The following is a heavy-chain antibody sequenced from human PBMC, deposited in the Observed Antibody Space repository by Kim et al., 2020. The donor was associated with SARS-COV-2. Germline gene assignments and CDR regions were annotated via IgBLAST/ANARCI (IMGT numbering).Heavy chain of an antibody. V-gene: IGHV3-33*01. D-gene: IGHD3-10*01. Sequence: GSLRLSCAASGFTFSDHGMHWVRQAPGKGLEWVAVIWYDGVTNFYADSVKGRFTISRDNSRNTVSLQMNSLRAEDTAVYYCARIYNGSGSDYYFDYWGQ. CDR2: IWYDGVTN. J-gene: IGHJ4*02. CDR3: ARIYNGSGSDYYFDY. CDR1: GFTFSDHG.